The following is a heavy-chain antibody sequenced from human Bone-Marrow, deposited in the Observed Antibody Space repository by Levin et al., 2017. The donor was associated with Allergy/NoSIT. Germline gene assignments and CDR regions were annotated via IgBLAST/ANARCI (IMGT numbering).Heavy chain of an antibody. V-gene: IGHV3-23*01. Sequence: GGSLRLSCAAFGFTLSSYDMTWVRQAPGKGLEWVSAISAGGDTTYYAESVRGRFTISRDNSKFTVYLQMNSLRAEDTAVYYCANRQDSGGILDTSGHNLCWGRGTLVTVSS. J-gene: IGHJ4*02. D-gene: IGHD3-22*01. CDR3: ANRQDSGGILDTSGHNLC. CDR1: GFTLSSYD. CDR2: ISAGGDTT.